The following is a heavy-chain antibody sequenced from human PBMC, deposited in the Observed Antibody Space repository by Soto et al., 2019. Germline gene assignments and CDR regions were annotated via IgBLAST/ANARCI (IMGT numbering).Heavy chain of an antibody. J-gene: IGHJ5*02. CDR1: RFTFSSYA. V-gene: IGHV3-23*01. CDR3: ARGYDFWSGANWFDP. D-gene: IGHD3-3*01. CDR2: ISGSGGST. Sequence: GGSLRLSCAASRFTFSSYAMSWVRQAPGKGLEWVSAISGSGGSTYYADSVKGRFTISRDNSKNTLYLQMNSLRAEDTAVYYCARGYDFWSGANWFDPWGQGTLVTVSS.